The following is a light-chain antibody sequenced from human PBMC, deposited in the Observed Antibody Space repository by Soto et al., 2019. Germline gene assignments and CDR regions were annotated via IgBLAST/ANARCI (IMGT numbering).Light chain of an antibody. CDR2: AAS. V-gene: IGKV1-39*01. J-gene: IGKJ1*01. CDR3: QQSYSNQWT. Sequence: DIQMTQSPSSLSASVGDRFTSTCRASQSISSYLNWYQQKPGKAPKLLIYAASSLQSGVPSRFSGSGSGTDFTLTISSLQPEDFATYYCQQSYSNQWTFGQGTKVDIK. CDR1: QSISSY.